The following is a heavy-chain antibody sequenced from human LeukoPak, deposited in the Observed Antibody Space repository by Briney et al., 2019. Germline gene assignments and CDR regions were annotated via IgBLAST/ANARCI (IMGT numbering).Heavy chain of an antibody. CDR1: GFTFSSYA. Sequence: GGSLRLSCAASGFTFSSYAMSWVRQAPGKGLEWVSAMGGSGGSTYYADSVKGRFTIPRHNSKNTLYLQMNSLRAEDTAVYYCAKLSGDYGGKVPDYWGQGALVTVSS. V-gene: IGHV3-23*01. J-gene: IGHJ4*02. CDR2: MGGSGGST. CDR3: AKLSGDYGGKVPDY. D-gene: IGHD4-17*01.